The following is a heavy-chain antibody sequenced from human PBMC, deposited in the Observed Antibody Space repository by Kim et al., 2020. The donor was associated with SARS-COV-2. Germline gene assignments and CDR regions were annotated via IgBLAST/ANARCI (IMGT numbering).Heavy chain of an antibody. D-gene: IGHD4-17*01. CDR2: IYHSGST. CDR3: ASSNDYGDPALGY. V-gene: IGHV4-4*02. J-gene: IGHJ4*02. Sequence: SETLSLTCAVSGGSISSSNWWSWVRQPPGKGLEWIGEIYHSGSTNYNPSLKSRVTISVDKSKNQFSLKLSSVTAADTAVYYCASSNDYGDPALGYWGQGNLVTVSS. CDR1: GGSISSSNW.